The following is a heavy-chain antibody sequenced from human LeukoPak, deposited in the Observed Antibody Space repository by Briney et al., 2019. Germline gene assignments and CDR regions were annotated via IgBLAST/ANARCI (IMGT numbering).Heavy chain of an antibody. Sequence: ASVKVSCKAAGGTFNTYAISWVRQAPGQGLEGMGRIIPILAITNYAQKFQGRVTITADKSMSTAYMELSSLRFEDTAVYYCARDRASHYDILTAYPADYWGQGTLVTVSS. V-gene: IGHV1-69*04. CDR1: GGTFNTYA. J-gene: IGHJ4*02. CDR3: ARDRASHYDILTAYPADY. D-gene: IGHD3-9*01. CDR2: IIPILAIT.